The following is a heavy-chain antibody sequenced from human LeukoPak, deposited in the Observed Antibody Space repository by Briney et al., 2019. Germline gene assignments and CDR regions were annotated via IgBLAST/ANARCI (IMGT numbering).Heavy chain of an antibody. CDR3: ATSRIAAAGTFDY. CDR1: GYSFTSYW. V-gene: IGHV5-51*01. J-gene: IGHJ4*02. Sequence: GESPKISCKGSGYSFTSYWIGWVRQMPGKGLEWMGIIYPGDSDTRYSPSFQGQVTISADKSISTAYLQWSSLKASDTAMYYCATSRIAAAGTFDYWGQGTLVTVSS. CDR2: IYPGDSDT. D-gene: IGHD6-13*01.